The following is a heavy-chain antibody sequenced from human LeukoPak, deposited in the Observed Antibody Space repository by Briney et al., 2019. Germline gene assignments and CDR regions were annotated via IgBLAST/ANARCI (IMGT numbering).Heavy chain of an antibody. V-gene: IGHV3-21*01. Sequence: GGSLRLSCAASGFTFRSYSRNGVRQAPGKGREGVSSISSSSSYIYYADSVKGRFTISRDNAKNSLYLQMNSLRAEDTAVYYCARARVFDWLAPDFDAFDIWGQGTMVTVSS. CDR2: ISSSSSYI. CDR3: ARARVFDWLAPDFDAFDI. D-gene: IGHD3-9*01. J-gene: IGHJ3*02. CDR1: GFTFRSYS.